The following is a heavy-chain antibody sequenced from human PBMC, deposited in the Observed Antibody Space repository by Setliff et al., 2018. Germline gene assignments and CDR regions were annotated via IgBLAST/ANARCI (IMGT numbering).Heavy chain of an antibody. CDR1: GYSISSGYY. D-gene: IGHD6-13*01. Sequence: SETLSLTCAVSGYSISSGYYWGWIRQPPGKGLEWIGSIYHSGSTYYNPSLKSRVSTSVDTSQNQISLKLSSVTAADTAVYYCARTMYSSSWYGAFDIWGQGTMVTVSS. CDR3: ARTMYSSSWYGAFDI. CDR2: IYHSGST. V-gene: IGHV4-38-2*01. J-gene: IGHJ3*02.